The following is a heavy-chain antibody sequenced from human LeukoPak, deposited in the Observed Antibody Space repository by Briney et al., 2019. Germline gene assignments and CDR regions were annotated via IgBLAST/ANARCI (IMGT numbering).Heavy chain of an antibody. CDR1: GDSVSSNSAA. Sequence: SQTLSLTCAISGDSVSSNSAAWNWIRQSPSRGLEWLGRTYYRSKWYNDYAVSVKSRITINPGTSKNQFSLQLNSVTPEDTAVYYCARGVKYLSTGTTASFYGRDVWGQGTTVTVSS. V-gene: IGHV6-1*01. D-gene: IGHD4-11*01. J-gene: IGHJ6*02. CDR2: TYYRSKWYN. CDR3: ARGVKYLSTGTTASFYGRDV.